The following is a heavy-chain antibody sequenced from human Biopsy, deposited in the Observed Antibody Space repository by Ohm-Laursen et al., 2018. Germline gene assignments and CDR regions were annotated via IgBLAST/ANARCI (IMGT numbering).Heavy chain of an antibody. Sequence: SVKVSCKPSGYTYSDYGVSWVRQAPGQGLEWMGWISGLNGIKTSASKFQGRLTMTTDRSASTAYMELRGLRSDDTALYYCTRDLQTRAETFDSWGQGTLVIVSS. D-gene: IGHD4-11*01. J-gene: IGHJ5*01. CDR1: GYTYSDYG. CDR2: ISGLNGIK. CDR3: TRDLQTRAETFDS. V-gene: IGHV1-18*01.